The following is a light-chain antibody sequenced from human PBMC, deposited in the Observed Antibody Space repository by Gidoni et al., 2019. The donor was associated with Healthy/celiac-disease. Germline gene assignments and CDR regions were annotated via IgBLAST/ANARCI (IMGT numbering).Light chain of an antibody. V-gene: IGKV3-15*01. CDR2: YAA. CDR3: QQYNNWPYT. CDR1: QRVSSN. J-gene: IGKJ2*01. Sequence: DIVLTQSPATLSVSPREKATLSCRASQRVSSNLAWYQQKPGQAPRLLIYYAATRSTGIPARFSGSGSGTEFTLTISSLQYEDVAAYYCQQYNNWPYTFGQGTKLEIK.